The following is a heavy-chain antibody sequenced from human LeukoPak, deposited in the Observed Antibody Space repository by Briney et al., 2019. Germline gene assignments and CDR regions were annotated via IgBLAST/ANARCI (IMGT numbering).Heavy chain of an antibody. V-gene: IGHV4-39*07. J-gene: IGHJ4*02. CDR1: GGSISSSSYY. Sequence: SETLSLTCTVSGGSISSSSYYWGWIRQPPGKGLEWIGSINYSGSTYYNPSLKSRVTISVDTSKNQFSLKLSSVTAADTAVYYCARDFGGYGSGSQVAGIYWGQGTLVTVSS. CDR2: INYSGST. CDR3: ARDFGGYGSGSQVAGIY. D-gene: IGHD3-10*01.